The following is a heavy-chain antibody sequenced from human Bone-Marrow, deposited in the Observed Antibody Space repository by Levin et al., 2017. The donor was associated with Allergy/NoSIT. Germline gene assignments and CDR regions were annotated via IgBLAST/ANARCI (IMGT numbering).Heavy chain of an antibody. D-gene: IGHD3-3*01. Sequence: GGSLRLSCAGSGFPFRSYAFHWVRQAPGKGLEWMAVISYDGNYKHYADSLKGRVTISRDNSKTKLYLQMNSLRPDDTAVYYCAKAGHDVTSGSFVHRMDVWGEGTTVTVS. V-gene: IGHV3-30*18. J-gene: IGHJ6*02. CDR2: ISYDGNYK. CDR3: AKAGHDVTSGSFVHRMDV. CDR1: GFPFRSYA.